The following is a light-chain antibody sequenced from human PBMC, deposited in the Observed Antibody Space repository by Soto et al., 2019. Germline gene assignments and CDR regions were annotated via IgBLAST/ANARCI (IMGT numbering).Light chain of an antibody. Sequence: DIQMTQSPSTMSASVGDRVTITCRASQTISYWLAWYQQKPGKAPKLLIYDASSLKSVVPSRFSGSRSGPEFTLTISSLQPDDFATYYCQHYNAYWYTFGQGTKLEIK. J-gene: IGKJ2*01. V-gene: IGKV1-5*01. CDR3: QHYNAYWYT. CDR1: QTISYW. CDR2: DAS.